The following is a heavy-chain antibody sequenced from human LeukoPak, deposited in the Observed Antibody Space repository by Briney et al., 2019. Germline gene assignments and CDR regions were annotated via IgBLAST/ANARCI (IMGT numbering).Heavy chain of an antibody. J-gene: IGHJ3*02. D-gene: IGHD2-15*01. CDR3: ARKYCSGGSCYNAFDI. V-gene: IGHV5-51*01. CDR2: IYPGDSDT. CDR1: GYSFTSYW. Sequence: GESLKISCKGSGYSFTSYWIGWVRQMPGKGLEWMGIIYPGDSDTRYSPSFQGQVTISADKSISTAYLQRSSLKASDTAMYYCARKYCSGGSCYNAFDIWGQGTMVTVSS.